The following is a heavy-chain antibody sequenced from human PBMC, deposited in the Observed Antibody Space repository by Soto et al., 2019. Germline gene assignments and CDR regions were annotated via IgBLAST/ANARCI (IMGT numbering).Heavy chain of an antibody. CDR1: GDSVSSNSAA. CDR3: ARDRTGGVLVVPAAIPVNYYYGMDV. D-gene: IGHD2-2*02. V-gene: IGHV6-1*01. J-gene: IGHJ6*02. Sequence: WPTLSLPCAISGDSVSSNSAAWNWIRQSTSRGLEWLGRKYYRSKWYNDYAVSVKSRITINPDTSKNQFSLQLNSVTPEDTAVYYCARDRTGGVLVVPAAIPVNYYYGMDVWGQGTTVTVSS. CDR2: KYYRSKWYN.